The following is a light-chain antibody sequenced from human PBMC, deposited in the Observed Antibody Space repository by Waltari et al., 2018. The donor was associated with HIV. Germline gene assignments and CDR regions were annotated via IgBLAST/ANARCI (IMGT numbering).Light chain of an antibody. V-gene: IGKV3-11*01. CDR2: DAS. J-gene: IGKJ4*01. CDR1: QRVSSY. Sequence: EIVLTQSPATLSLSPGVRATLSCRASQRVSSYLAWYQQKPCQAPRLLIYDASNRATGIPARFSGSGSGTDFTLTISSLEPEDFAVYYCQQRSNWLTFGGGTKVEIK. CDR3: QQRSNWLT.